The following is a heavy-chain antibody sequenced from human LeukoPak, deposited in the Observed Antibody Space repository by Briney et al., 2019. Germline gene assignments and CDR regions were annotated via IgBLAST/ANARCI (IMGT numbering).Heavy chain of an antibody. CDR1: GFTFSSDA. CDR2: ISGSGGST. J-gene: IGHJ3*02. V-gene: IGHV3-23*01. CDR3: TTRRPDAFDI. Sequence: GGSLRLSCAASGFTFSSDAMSWVRQAPGKGLEWVSAISGSGGSTYYADSVKGRFTISRDNSKNTLYLQMNSLKTEDTAVYYCTTRRPDAFDIWGQGTMVTVSS.